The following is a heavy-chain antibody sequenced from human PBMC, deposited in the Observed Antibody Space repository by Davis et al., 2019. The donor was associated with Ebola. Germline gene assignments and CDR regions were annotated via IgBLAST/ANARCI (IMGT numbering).Heavy chain of an antibody. Sequence: AASVKVSCKTSGYSFTGYGISWVRQAPGRGLEWLGWISPYNGDTSDSQRVQGRVSLTTDTSTSTVYMELRSLTSDDTAMYYCALSLGYCSRTNCFSWFDPWGQGTLVTVSP. V-gene: IGHV1-18*01. CDR1: GYSFTGYG. CDR2: ISPYNGDT. D-gene: IGHD2-2*01. CDR3: ALSLGYCSRTNCFSWFDP. J-gene: IGHJ5*02.